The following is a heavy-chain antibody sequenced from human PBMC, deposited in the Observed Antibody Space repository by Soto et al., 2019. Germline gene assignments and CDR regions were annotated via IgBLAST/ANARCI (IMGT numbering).Heavy chain of an antibody. CDR3: VRGRDWAFDI. V-gene: IGHV3-48*02. CDR1: GYIFSDYS. CDR2: IGTSRKYI. Sequence: EVRLVESGGGLVQPGGSLRLSCAASGYIFSDYSMNWVRQAPGKGLEWVSYIGTSRKYIFYRDSVRGRFTISRDNARNSLYLQLNSLRDEDTAVYYCVRGRDWAFDIWGQGTMVTVSS. J-gene: IGHJ3*02. D-gene: IGHD3-9*01.